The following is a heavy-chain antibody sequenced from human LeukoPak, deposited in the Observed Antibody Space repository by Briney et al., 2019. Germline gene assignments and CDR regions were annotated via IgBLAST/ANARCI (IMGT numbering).Heavy chain of an antibody. Sequence: SETLSLTCTVSGGSISSFYWSWIRQPAGKGLEWIGHIDPSGNTNYNPSLQGRITMSVDTSKNQVSLRLTSVTAADTAVYYCARRLFNSGRRDAFDIWGQGTRVTVSS. V-gene: IGHV4-4*07. CDR1: GGSISSFY. J-gene: IGHJ3*02. CDR2: IDPSGNT. D-gene: IGHD6-19*01. CDR3: ARRLFNSGRRDAFDI.